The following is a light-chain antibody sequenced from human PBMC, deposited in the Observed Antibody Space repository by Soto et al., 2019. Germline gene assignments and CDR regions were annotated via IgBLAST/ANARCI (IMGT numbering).Light chain of an antibody. CDR2: DDS. CDR1: NIGNKN. V-gene: IGLV3-21*02. CDR3: QVWHSDHRV. J-gene: IGLJ3*02. Sequence: SSELAQPPSVSVAPGQTARITCGGNNIGNKNVHWYRQRPGQAPVLVVYDDSDRPSGIPERFSGSNSGNTATLTISRVEVGDEADYYCQVWHSDHRVFGGRTKVTVL.